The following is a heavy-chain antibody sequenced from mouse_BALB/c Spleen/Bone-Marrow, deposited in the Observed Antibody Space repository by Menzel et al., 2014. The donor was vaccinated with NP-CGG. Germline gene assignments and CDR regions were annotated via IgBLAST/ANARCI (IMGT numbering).Heavy chain of an antibody. V-gene: IGHV14-3*02. CDR3: ARTAPENFDY. J-gene: IGHJ2*01. Sequence: EVQLQQSGAELVKPGASVKLSRTASGFNIKDTYMHWVKQRPEQGLEWIGRIDPANGNTKYDPKFQGKATITADTSSNTAYLQLSSLTSEDTAVYYCARTAPENFDYWGQGTTLTVSS. CDR1: GFNIKDTY. CDR2: IDPANGNT. D-gene: IGHD1-2*01.